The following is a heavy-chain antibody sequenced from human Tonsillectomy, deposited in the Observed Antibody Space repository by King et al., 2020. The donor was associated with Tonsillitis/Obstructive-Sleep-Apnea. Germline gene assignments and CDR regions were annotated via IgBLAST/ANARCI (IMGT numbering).Heavy chain of an antibody. CDR1: GGSFSGYY. D-gene: IGHD2-2*01. CDR2: INHSGST. Sequence: VQLKQWGAGLLKPSETLSLTCAVYGGSFSGYYWSWIRQPPGKGLEWIGEINHSGSTNYNPSLKSRVTISVDTSKNQFSLKLSSVTAADTAVYYCARRGGYCSSTNCYSPPANWGQGTLVTVSS. V-gene: IGHV4-34*01. J-gene: IGHJ4*02. CDR3: ARRGGYCSSTNCYSPPAN.